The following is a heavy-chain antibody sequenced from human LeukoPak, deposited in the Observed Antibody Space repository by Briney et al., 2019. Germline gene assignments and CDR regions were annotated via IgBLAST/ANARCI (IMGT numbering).Heavy chain of an antibody. D-gene: IGHD6-19*01. CDR3: ARGQKIAVAGTGWFDP. Sequence: PGASVKVSCKASGCTFTGYYMHWVRQAPGQGLEWMGWINPNSGGTNYAQKFQGRFTMTRDTSISTAYMELSRLRSDDTAVYYCARGQKIAVAGTGWFDPWGQGTLVTVSS. CDR1: GCTFTGYY. J-gene: IGHJ5*02. CDR2: INPNSGGT. V-gene: IGHV1-2*02.